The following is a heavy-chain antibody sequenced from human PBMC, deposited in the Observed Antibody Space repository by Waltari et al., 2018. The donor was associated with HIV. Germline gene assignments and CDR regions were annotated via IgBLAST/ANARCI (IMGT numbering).Heavy chain of an antibody. D-gene: IGHD3-22*01. J-gene: IGHJ4*02. V-gene: IGHV3-33*01. Sequence: QLVESGGGVVQPGRSLRLSCAASGFTFSSYGMHWVRQAPGKGLEWVAVIWYDGSNKYYADSVKGRFTISRDNSKNTLYLQMNSLRAEDTAVYYCARDPYYYDSSGYHGRFDYWGQGTLVTVSS. CDR2: IWYDGSNK. CDR1: GFTFSSYG. CDR3: ARDPYYYDSSGYHGRFDY.